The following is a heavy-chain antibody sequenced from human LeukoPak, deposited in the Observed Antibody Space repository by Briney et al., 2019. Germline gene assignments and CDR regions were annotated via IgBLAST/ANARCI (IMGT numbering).Heavy chain of an antibody. D-gene: IGHD1-26*01. CDR1: GFTFSSYS. J-gene: IGHJ6*03. Sequence: TGGSLRLSCAASGFTFSSYSMNWVRQAPGKGLEWVSSISSSSSYIYYADSVKGRFTISRDNAKNALYLQINSLRVGDTAVYYCARVGAARYYYYYMDVWGKGTTVTVSS. CDR2: ISSSSSYI. V-gene: IGHV3-21*01. CDR3: ARVGAARYYYYYMDV.